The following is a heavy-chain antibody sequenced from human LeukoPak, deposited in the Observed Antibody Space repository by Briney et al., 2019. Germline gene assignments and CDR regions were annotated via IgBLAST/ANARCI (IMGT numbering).Heavy chain of an antibody. J-gene: IGHJ4*02. CDR2: ISHRGRT. V-gene: IGHV4-34*01. CDR3: ARVPLRFLEPFDY. Sequence: SETLSLTCAVYGGSVSVYYWSWIRQPPEKGLEWIGEISHRGRTHYTPSLQSRVTMSVDTSKNQFALNLNSVTAADTAVYYCARVPLRFLEPFDYWGQGILVTVSS. CDR1: GGSVSVYY. D-gene: IGHD3-3*01.